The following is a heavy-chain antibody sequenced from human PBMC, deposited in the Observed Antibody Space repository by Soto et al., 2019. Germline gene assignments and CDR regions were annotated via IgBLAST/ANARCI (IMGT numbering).Heavy chain of an antibody. V-gene: IGHV3-13*01. Sequence: PGGSLRLSCAASGFTFSSYDTHWVRQATGKGLEWVSAIGTAGDTYYPGSVKGRFTISRENAKNSLYLQMNSLRAGDTAVYYCARAREVPAAVYYYYYYMDVWGKGTTVTVSS. CDR1: GFTFSSYD. CDR2: IGTAGDT. CDR3: ARAREVPAAVYYYYYYMDV. J-gene: IGHJ6*03. D-gene: IGHD2-2*01.